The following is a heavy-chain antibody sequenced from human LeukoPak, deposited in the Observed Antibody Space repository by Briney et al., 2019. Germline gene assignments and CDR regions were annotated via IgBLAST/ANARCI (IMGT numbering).Heavy chain of an antibody. CDR3: ARDRIAARRYYFDY. D-gene: IGHD6-6*01. Sequence: SETLSLTCTVSGGSISSYYWSWIRQPPGKGLEWIGYIYYSGSTNYNPSLKSRVTISVDTSKNQFSLKLSSVTAADTAVYYCARDRIAARRYYFDYWGQGTLVTVSS. CDR2: IYYSGST. J-gene: IGHJ4*02. V-gene: IGHV4-59*12. CDR1: GGSISSYY.